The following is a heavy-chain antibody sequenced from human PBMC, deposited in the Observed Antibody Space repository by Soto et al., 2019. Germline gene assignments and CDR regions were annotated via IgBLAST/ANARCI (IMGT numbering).Heavy chain of an antibody. J-gene: IGHJ3*02. CDR1: GFTFSSYA. Sequence: EVQRLESGGGLVQPGGSLRLSCAASGFTFSSYAMSWVRQAPGKGLEWVSAISGSGGSTYYADSVKGRFTKSRDNSKNARNLQMNSRRAEDTAVYYCANGPVPADMLGEERDAFDIWGPRTIVNVSS. D-gene: IGHD3-10*02. V-gene: IGHV3-23*01. CDR3: ANGPVPADMLGEERDAFDI. CDR2: ISGSGGST.